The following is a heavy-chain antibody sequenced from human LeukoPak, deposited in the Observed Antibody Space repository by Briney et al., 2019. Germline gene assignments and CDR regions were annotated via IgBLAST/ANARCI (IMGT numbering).Heavy chain of an antibody. V-gene: IGHV1-46*01. CDR2: INPSGGDT. Sequence: ASVKVSCKASGYTFTSYYMHWVRQAPGQGLEWMGIINPSGGDTKYAQKFQGRVTLTRDKSTSTVYMELSSLTSDDTAVYYCARTYCAEDCSIRYFDYWGQGTLVTVSS. J-gene: IGHJ4*02. D-gene: IGHD2-21*02. CDR3: ARTYCAEDCSIRYFDY. CDR1: GYTFTSYY.